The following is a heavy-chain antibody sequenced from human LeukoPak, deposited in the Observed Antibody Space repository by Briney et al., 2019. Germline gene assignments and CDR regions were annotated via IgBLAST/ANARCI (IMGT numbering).Heavy chain of an antibody. V-gene: IGHV1-69*13. D-gene: IGHD5-18*01. CDR3: ARDLSRGYSYGN. CDR1: GGTFSSYA. Sequence: ASVKVSCKASGGTFSSYAISWVRQAPGQGLEWMGGIIPIFDTANYAHKFQGRVTITADESTTTAYMELSSLRSEDKAVYYCARDLSRGYSYGNWGQGTLVTVSS. J-gene: IGHJ4*02. CDR2: IIPIFDTA.